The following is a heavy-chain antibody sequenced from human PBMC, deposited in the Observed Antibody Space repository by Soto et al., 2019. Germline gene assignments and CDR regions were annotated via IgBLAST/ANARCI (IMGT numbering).Heavy chain of an antibody. J-gene: IGHJ4*02. D-gene: IGHD3-10*01. V-gene: IGHV3-74*01. CDR3: IRGPRPSSVGTGAF. Sequence: GGSLRLSCAASGFVFNMYWMHWVRQVPGEGPEWVTRINDDGTRTDYADSAKGRFTISRDNAKDILYLQMNALRVDDTAVYYCIRGPRPSSVGTGAFCGQGTLVTVSS. CDR1: GFVFNMYW. CDR2: INDDGTRT.